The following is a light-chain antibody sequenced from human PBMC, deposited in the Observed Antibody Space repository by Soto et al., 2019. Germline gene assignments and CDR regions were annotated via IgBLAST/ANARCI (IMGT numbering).Light chain of an antibody. J-gene: IGLJ1*01. CDR1: SSNIGAGYD. CDR2: GNT. CDR3: QSHDSSLHASV. V-gene: IGLV1-40*01. Sequence: LTQPPSVSGAPGQRVTISCTGSSSNIGAGYDVHWYLQLPGTAPKLLIYGNTNRPSGVPDRFSGSKSGSSASLAITGLQAEDEADYYCQSHDSSLHASVFGTGTKVTVL.